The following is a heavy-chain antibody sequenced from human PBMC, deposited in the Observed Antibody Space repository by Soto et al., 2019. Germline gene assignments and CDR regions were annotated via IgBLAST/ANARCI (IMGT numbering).Heavy chain of an antibody. CDR1: GGSISSSN. CDR3: ARPRPGIAAF. Sequence: XTLSLPCAVSGGSISSSNWWSWVRQPPGKGLEWVSSISSSSGYIYYADSVKGRFTISRDNAKNSLYLQMASLRAEDTAVYYCARPRPGIAAFWGQGTQVTVSS. V-gene: IGHV3-21*01. CDR2: ISSSSGYI. J-gene: IGHJ4*02. D-gene: IGHD6-13*01.